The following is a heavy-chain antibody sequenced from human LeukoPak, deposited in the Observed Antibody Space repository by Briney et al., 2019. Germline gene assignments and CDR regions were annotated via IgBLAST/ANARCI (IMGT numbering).Heavy chain of an antibody. CDR1: GFTFSGYW. Sequence: GGSLRLSCAASGFTFSGYWMHWVRQAPGKGLVWVSGISSDGTDTDYADSVKGRFTISRDNAKNTLYLQMNSLRADDTAVYYCVGDILVMGYWGQGTPATVSS. V-gene: IGHV3-74*01. CDR3: VGDILVMGY. CDR2: ISSDGTDT. D-gene: IGHD2-8*02. J-gene: IGHJ4*02.